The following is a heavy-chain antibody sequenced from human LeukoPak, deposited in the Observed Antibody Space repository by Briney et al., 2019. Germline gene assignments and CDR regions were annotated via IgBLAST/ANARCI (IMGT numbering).Heavy chain of an antibody. CDR1: GFTFSSYD. Sequence: GGSLRLSCAASGFTFSSYDMHWVRHATGKGLEWVSAIGTAGDTYYADSVKGRFTISRDNSKNTLYLQMNSLRAEDTAVYYCAKEGPLYDRAFDYWGQGTLVTVSS. D-gene: IGHD3-22*01. J-gene: IGHJ4*02. CDR3: AKEGPLYDRAFDY. CDR2: IGTAGDT. V-gene: IGHV3-13*01.